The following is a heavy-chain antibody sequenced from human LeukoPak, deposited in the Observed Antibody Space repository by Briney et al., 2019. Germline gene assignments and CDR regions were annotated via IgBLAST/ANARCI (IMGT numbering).Heavy chain of an antibody. CDR2: IYGSGST. V-gene: IGHV4-59*08. D-gene: IGHD1-26*01. Sequence: PSEPLSLTCTVSGGSISSSYWSWIRQPPRKGLEWMGYIYGSGSTNYNPSLKSRVTISVDTSKNLFSLKLSSVTAADTAVYYCARLQYTGSYYPDYWGQGILVTVSS. CDR1: GGSISSSY. J-gene: IGHJ4*02. CDR3: ARLQYTGSYYPDY.